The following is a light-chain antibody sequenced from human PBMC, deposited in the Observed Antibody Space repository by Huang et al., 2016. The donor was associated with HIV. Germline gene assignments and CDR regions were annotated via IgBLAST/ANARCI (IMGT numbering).Light chain of an antibody. V-gene: IGKV3-15*01. Sequence: EIVMTQSLATLSVSPGQRATLSCRASQSVSSNLAWYQQKPGQAPRLLIYGASTRAAGIPARFSGSGSGTEFTLTINSLQSEDFAVYYCQQYNNWPLTFGGGTKVEIK. CDR2: GAS. CDR3: QQYNNWPLT. J-gene: IGKJ4*01. CDR1: QSVSSN.